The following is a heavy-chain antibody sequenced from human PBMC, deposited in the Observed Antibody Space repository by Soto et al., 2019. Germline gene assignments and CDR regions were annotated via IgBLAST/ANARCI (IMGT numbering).Heavy chain of an antibody. CDR2: ISYDGSDK. CDR3: ARDYGDYDFLDY. D-gene: IGHD4-17*01. CDR1: GFTFSRYA. Sequence: QVQLVESGGGVVQPGRSLRLSCVASGFTFSRYAIHWVRQAPGKGLEWVAVISYDGSDKYYADSVKGRFTISRDNSKNTLYLQMTRLRPDDTAVYYCARDYGDYDFLDYWGQGTLVTVSS. V-gene: IGHV3-30-3*01. J-gene: IGHJ4*02.